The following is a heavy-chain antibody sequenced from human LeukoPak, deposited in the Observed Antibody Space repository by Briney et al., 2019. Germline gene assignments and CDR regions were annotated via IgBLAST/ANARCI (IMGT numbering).Heavy chain of an antibody. D-gene: IGHD6-13*01. Sequence: ASLKVSCKASVDTFTTYGVSCGRQAPRLGLEWMGRISAYSGNKKYAQKFQGRVFMTIDTSTSTAYMELTHLRSDDTAVYYCARDGRQQLDGVDYWGQGTLVTVSS. CDR3: ARDGRQQLDGVDY. V-gene: IGHV1-18*01. CDR2: ISAYSGNK. J-gene: IGHJ4*02. CDR1: VDTFTTYG.